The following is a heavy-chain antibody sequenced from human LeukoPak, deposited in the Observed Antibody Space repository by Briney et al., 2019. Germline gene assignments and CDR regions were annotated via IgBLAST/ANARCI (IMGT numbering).Heavy chain of an antibody. J-gene: IGHJ4*02. V-gene: IGHV3-74*01. CDR2: INSDGSST. D-gene: IGHD6-13*01. CDR3: SREILVGQQQVVPIFDY. CDR1: GFAFSSYW. Sequence: GGSLRLSCAASGFAFSSYWMHWVRQAPGKGLVWVSCINSDGSSTIYADSVKGRFTISRDNAENTVFLQINSLRADDTAVYYCSREILVGQQQVVPIFDYWGQGSLVTVSS.